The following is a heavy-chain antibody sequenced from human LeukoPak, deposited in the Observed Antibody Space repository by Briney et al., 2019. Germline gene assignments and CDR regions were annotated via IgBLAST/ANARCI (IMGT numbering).Heavy chain of an antibody. CDR2: IYYSGST. J-gene: IGHJ5*02. D-gene: IGHD5-18*01. CDR1: GGSFSSSNYY. V-gene: IGHV4-39*02. CDR3: ARYSYGSEDWFDP. Sequence: SEXXXXXCTVYGGSFSSSNYYWGWIRQPPGKGLEWIGSIYYSGSTYYNPSLKSRVTISVDTSKNYFSLKMSSVTAADTAVYYCARYSYGSEDWFDPWGPGNPGHRPL.